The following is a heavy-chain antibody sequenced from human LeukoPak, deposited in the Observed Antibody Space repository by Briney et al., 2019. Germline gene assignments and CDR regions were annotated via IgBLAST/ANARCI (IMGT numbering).Heavy chain of an antibody. V-gene: IGHV1-46*03. CDR1: GYTFTSYY. CDR2: INPSGGST. D-gene: IGHD1-26*01. CDR3: ARFPHVEVGATTSD. J-gene: IGHJ4*02. Sequence: ASVKVSYKASGYTFTSYYMHWVRQAPGQGLEWMGIINPSGGSTSYAQKFKGRVTMTRDTSTSTVYMELTSLRSEDTAVYYCARFPHVEVGATTSDWGQGTLVTVSS.